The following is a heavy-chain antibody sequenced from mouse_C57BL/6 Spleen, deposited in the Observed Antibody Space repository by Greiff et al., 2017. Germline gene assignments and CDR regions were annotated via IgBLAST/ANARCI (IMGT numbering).Heavy chain of an antibody. D-gene: IGHD2-2*01. J-gene: IGHJ3*01. CDR2: IDPETGGT. CDR1: GYTFTDYE. Sequence: QVQLQQSGAELVRPGASVTLSCKASGYTFTDYEMHWVKQTPVHGLEWIGAIDPETGGTAYNQKFKGKAILTADKSSSTAYMELRSLTSEDSAVYYCTRGGGNDEAAWFAGWGQGTLVSVAT. CDR3: TRGGGNDEAAWFAG. V-gene: IGHV1-15*01.